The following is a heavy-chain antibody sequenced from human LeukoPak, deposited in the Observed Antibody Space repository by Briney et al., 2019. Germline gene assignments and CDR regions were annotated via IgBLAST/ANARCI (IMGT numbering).Heavy chain of an antibody. CDR2: IYYSGST. CDR1: GGSISSYY. V-gene: IGHV4-59*01. CDR3: ARGSSGWYSHLSY. D-gene: IGHD6-19*01. J-gene: IGHJ4*02. Sequence: SETPSLTCTVSGGSISSYYWNWIRQPPGKGLEWIGYIYYSGSTNYNPSLKSRVTISLDTSKNQFSLKLSSVTAADTAVYYCARGSSGWYSHLSYWGQGTLVTVSS.